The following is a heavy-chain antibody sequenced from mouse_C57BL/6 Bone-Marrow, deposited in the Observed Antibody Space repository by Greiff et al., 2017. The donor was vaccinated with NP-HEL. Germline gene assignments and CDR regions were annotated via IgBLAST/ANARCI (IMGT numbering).Heavy chain of an antibody. CDR3: SKYYGCY. CDR1: GYTFTSYW. D-gene: IGHD1-1*01. Sequence: HLKQPGAELVKPGASVKLSCKASGYTFTSYWMQWVKQRPGQGLEWIGEIDPSDSYTTYNQKFKGKATLTVDTSSSTAYMQLSSLTSEDSAVYSCSKYYGCYWGQGTTRTVSS. J-gene: IGHJ2*01. CDR2: IDPSDSYT. V-gene: IGHV1-50*01.